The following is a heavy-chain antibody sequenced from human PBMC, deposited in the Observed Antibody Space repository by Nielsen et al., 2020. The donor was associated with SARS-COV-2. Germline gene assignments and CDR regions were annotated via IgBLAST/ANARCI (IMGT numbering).Heavy chain of an antibody. CDR3: VRLPGGYDSSGYPDY. V-gene: IGHV3-20*01. Sequence: GESLKISCAASGFTFDDYGMSWVRQAPGKGLEWVSGINWNGGSTGYADSVKGRFTISRDNAKNSLYLQMNSLRAEDTALYHCVRLPGGYDSSGYPDYWGQGTLVTVSS. D-gene: IGHD3-22*01. CDR2: INWNGGST. J-gene: IGHJ4*02. CDR1: GFTFDDYG.